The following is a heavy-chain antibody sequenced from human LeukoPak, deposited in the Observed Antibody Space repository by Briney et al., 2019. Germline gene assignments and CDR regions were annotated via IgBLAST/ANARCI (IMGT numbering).Heavy chain of an antibody. CDR2: IYSGGST. J-gene: IGHJ4*02. V-gene: IGHV3-66*01. CDR3: ATRKIDYGDYFFDY. D-gene: IGHD4-17*01. CDR1: GFTFSSYA. Sequence: GGSLRLSCAASGFTFSSYAMHWVRQAPGKGLEWVSVIYSGGSTYYADSVKGRFTISRDNSKNTLYLQMNSLRAEDTAVYYCATRKIDYGDYFFDYWGQGTLVTVSS.